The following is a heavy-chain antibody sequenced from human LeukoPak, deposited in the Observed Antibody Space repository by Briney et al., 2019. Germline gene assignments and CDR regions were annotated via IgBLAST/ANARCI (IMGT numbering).Heavy chain of an antibody. CDR3: ARVFENYDYVWGSYRHNWFDP. D-gene: IGHD3-16*02. CDR2: IIPIFGTA. V-gene: IGHV1-69*13. Sequence: SVKVSCKASGGTFSSYAISWVRQAPGQGLEWMGWIIPIFGTANYAQKFQGRVTITADESTSTAYMELSSLRSEDRAVYYCARVFENYDYVWGSYRHNWFDPWGQGTLVTVSS. CDR1: GGTFSSYA. J-gene: IGHJ5*02.